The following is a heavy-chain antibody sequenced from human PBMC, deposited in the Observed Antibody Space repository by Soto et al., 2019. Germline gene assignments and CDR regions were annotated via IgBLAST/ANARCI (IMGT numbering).Heavy chain of an antibody. D-gene: IGHD5-12*01. CDR3: ARVGYDRGSAFDI. CDR1: GFTFSSYE. Sequence: EVQLVESGGGLVQPGGSLRLSCAASGFTFSSYEMNWVRQAPGKGLEWVSYISSSGSTIYYADSVKGRFTISRDNAKNSLDLQMNSLRAEDTAVYYCARVGYDRGSAFDIWGQGTMVTVSS. J-gene: IGHJ3*02. V-gene: IGHV3-48*03. CDR2: ISSSGSTI.